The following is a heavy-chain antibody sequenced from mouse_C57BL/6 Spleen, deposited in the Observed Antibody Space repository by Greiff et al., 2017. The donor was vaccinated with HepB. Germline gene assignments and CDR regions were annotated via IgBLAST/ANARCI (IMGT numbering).Heavy chain of an antibody. CDR1: GFTFTDYY. J-gene: IGHJ1*03. CDR2: IRNKANGYTT. CDR3: ASLYGNPRYFDV. D-gene: IGHD2-1*01. V-gene: IGHV7-3*01. Sequence: EVKLVESGGGLVQPGGSLSLSCAASGFTFTDYYMSWVRPPPGKALEWLGFIRNKANGYTTEYSASLKGRFTISRDNSQSILYLQMNALRAEDSATYYCASLYGNPRYFDVWGTGTTVTVSS.